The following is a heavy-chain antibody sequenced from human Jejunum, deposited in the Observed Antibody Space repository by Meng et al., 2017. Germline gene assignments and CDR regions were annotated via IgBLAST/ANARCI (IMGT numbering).Heavy chain of an antibody. D-gene: IGHD6-19*01. J-gene: IGHJ4*02. V-gene: IGHV3-23*01. CDR1: GFTFGSDA. CDR3: ARDRLSSGWFDY. CDR2: ITGSSGST. Sequence: GESLKISCAASGFTFGSDAMSWVRQAPGKGLEWVAVITGSSGSTYYADSVKGRFTISRDNSKNTLYLQMNSLRAEDTAVYYCARDRLSSGWFDYWGQGTLVTVSS.